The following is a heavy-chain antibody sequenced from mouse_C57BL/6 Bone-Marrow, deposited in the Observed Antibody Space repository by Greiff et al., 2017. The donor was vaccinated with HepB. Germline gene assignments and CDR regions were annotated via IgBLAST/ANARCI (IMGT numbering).Heavy chain of an antibody. CDR3: ARRGYRDY. D-gene: IGHD5-1-1*01. CDR1: GFTFSSYA. CDR2: ISDGGSYT. V-gene: IGHV5-4*01. Sequence: VQLQQSGGGLVKPGGSLKLSCAASGFTFSSYAMSWVRQTPEKRLEWVATISDGGSYTYYPDNVKGRFTISRDNAKNNLYLQMSHLKSEDTAMYFCARRGYRDYWGQGTTLTVSS. J-gene: IGHJ2*01.